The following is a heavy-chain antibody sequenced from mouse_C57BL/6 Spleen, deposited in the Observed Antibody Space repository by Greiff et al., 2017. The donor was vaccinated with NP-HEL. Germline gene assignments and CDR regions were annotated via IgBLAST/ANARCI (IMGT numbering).Heavy chain of an antibody. Sequence: VQLQQSGAELARPGASVKLSCKASGYTFTSYGISWVKQRTGQGLEWIGEIYPRSGNTYYNEKFKGKATLTADKSSSTAYMELRSLTSEDSAVYFCARYPHYYGSSSYFDYWGQGTTLTVSS. CDR3: ARYPHYYGSSSYFDY. CDR1: GYTFTSYG. J-gene: IGHJ2*01. D-gene: IGHD1-1*01. CDR2: IYPRSGNT. V-gene: IGHV1-81*01.